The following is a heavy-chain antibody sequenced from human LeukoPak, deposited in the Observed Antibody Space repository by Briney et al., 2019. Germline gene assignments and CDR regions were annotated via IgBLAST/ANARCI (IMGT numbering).Heavy chain of an antibody. CDR1: GFTFSSYG. V-gene: IGHV3-30*18. D-gene: IGHD1-26*01. J-gene: IGHJ4*02. CDR3: AKLLVRWELRDLIDY. CDR2: ISYDGSNK. Sequence: GGSLRLSCAASGFTFSSYGMSWVRQAPGKGPEWVAVISYDGSNKYYADSVKGRFTISRDNSKNTLYLQMNSLRAEDTAVYYCAKLLVRWELRDLIDYWGQGTLVTVSS.